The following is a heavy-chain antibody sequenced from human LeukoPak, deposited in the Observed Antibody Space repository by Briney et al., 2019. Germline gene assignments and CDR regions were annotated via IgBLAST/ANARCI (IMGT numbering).Heavy chain of an antibody. Sequence: SETLSLTCTVSGGSITSYYWSWIRQPPGKGLEWIGYIYYSGNTNYNPSLKSRVTISVDTSKNQFSLKLGSVTAADTAVYYCARDSRSFDIWGQGTIVTVSS. CDR2: IYYSGNT. J-gene: IGHJ3*02. CDR1: GGSITSYY. D-gene: IGHD4-17*01. CDR3: ARDSRSFDI. V-gene: IGHV4-59*01.